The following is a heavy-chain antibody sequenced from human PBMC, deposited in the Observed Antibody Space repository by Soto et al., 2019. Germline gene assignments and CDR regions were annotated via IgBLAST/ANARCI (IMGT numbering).Heavy chain of an antibody. CDR2: IYNTGSA. J-gene: IGHJ6*02. Sequence: ASETLSLTCNVSGGSISSYYWTWIRQPPGKGLEYIGYIYNTGSANYNPSLKSRVSISLDTSKNQFSLNLRSVTAAGTAVYYCAGMSFTGFGELIGNFYFHGMDVWGQGTTVTVSS. CDR1: GGSISSYY. CDR3: AGMSFTGFGELIGNFYFHGMDV. D-gene: IGHD3-3*01. V-gene: IGHV4-59*03.